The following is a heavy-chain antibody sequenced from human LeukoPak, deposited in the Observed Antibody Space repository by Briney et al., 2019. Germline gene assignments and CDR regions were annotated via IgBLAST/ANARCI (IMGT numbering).Heavy chain of an antibody. V-gene: IGHV4-34*01. D-gene: IGHD1-26*01. CDR2: INHSGST. Sequence: SETLSLTCAVYGGSFSGYYWSWIRQPPGKGLEWIGEINHSGSTNYNPSLKSRVTISVDTSKNQFSLKLSSVTAAETAVYYCASSSGSPITPFDYWGQGTLVTVSS. CDR3: ASSSGSPITPFDY. CDR1: GGSFSGYY. J-gene: IGHJ4*02.